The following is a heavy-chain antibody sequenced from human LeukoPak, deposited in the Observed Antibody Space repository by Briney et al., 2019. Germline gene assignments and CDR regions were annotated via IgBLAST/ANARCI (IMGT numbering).Heavy chain of an antibody. J-gene: IGHJ4*02. CDR2: IESKTEGGTT. D-gene: IGHD5-12*01. CDR3: TTDRGYHYFDR. V-gene: IGHV3-15*04. Sequence: PGGSLRLSCAASGFTFSNAWMSWVRQAPGKGLEWDGRIESKTEGGTTDYAAPVKGRFTISRDDSKNTLYLEMNSLKTEDTAVYYCTTDRGYHYFDRWGQGTLVTVSS. CDR1: GFTFSNAW.